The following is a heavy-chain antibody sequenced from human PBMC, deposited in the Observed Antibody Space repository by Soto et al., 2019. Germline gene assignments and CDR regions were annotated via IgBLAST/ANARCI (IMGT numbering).Heavy chain of an antibody. CDR3: ARDSRHRTVPWGMDV. D-gene: IGHD1-1*01. J-gene: IGHJ6*02. CDR2: ISAYNGNT. CDR1: GYSFTSYW. V-gene: IGHV1-18*04. Sequence: PGESLKISCKGSGYSFTSYWISWVRQAPGQGLEWMGWISAYNGNTNYAQKLQGRVTMTTDTSTSTAYMELRSLRSDDTAVYYCARDSRHRTVPWGMDVWGQGTTVTVSS.